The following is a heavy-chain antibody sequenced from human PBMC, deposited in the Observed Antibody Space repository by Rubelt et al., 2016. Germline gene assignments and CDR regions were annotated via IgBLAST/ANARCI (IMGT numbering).Heavy chain of an antibody. Sequence: QLQLQESGPGLVKPSETLSLTCTVSGGSISSSNYYWGWIRQPPGKGLEWIGSILYSGSTYYTPSLKSRVTISLDTSKNQFFLKLSSVTAADTAVYYCARRNYDSSGYFYYWGQGALVTVSS. CDR2: ILYSGST. V-gene: IGHV4-39*01. CDR3: ARRNYDSSGYFYY. D-gene: IGHD3-22*01. CDR1: GGSISSSNYY. J-gene: IGHJ4*02.